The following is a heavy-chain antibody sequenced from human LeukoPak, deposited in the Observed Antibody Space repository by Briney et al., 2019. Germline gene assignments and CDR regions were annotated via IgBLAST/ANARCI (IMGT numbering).Heavy chain of an antibody. V-gene: IGHV3-23*01. D-gene: IGHD3-22*01. CDR2: ISDSGGRT. CDR1: GITLSNYG. CDR3: AKRGVVIRVILVGFHKEAYYFDS. Sequence: GGSLRLSCAVSGITLSNYGMSWVRQAPGKGLEWVAGISDSGGRTNYADSVKGRFTISRDNPKYTLYLHMNSLRAEDTAVYFCAKRGVVIRVILVGFHKEAYYFDSWGQGALVTVSS. J-gene: IGHJ4*02.